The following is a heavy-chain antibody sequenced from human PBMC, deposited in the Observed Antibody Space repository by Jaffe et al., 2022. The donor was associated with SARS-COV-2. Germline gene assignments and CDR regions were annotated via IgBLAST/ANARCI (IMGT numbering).Heavy chain of an antibody. J-gene: IGHJ4*02. CDR2: IKQDGSEI. Sequence: EVQLVESGGGLVQPGGSLRLSCAASGFTFSSHWMSWVRQTPGKGLEWVANIKQDGSEIYYVDSVKGRFTISRDNAKNSVYLQMNSLRAEDTAVYYCAGTNYGDMNFWGQGTLVTVSS. CDR1: GFTFSSHW. CDR3: AGTNYGDMNF. V-gene: IGHV3-7*01. D-gene: IGHD4-17*01.